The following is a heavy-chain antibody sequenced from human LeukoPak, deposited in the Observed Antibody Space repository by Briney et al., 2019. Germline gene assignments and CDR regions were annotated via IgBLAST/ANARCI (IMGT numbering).Heavy chain of an antibody. CDR3: ARRGAVAASLDY. V-gene: IGHV1-46*01. CDR2: INPSGGST. Sequence: ASVKVSCKASGYTFTSYYMHWVRQAPGRGLEWMGIINPSGGSTSYAQKFQGRVTMTRDTSTSTVYMELSSLRSEDTAVYYCARRGAVAASLDYWGQGTLVAVSS. D-gene: IGHD6-19*01. CDR1: GYTFTSYY. J-gene: IGHJ4*02.